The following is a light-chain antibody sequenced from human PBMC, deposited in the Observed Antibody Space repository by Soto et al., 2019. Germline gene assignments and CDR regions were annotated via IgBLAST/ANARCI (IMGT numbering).Light chain of an antibody. V-gene: IGLV2-14*01. Sequence: QYALTQPASVSGSPGQSITISCTGTSSDVGGYNYVSWYQQHPGKATKLMIYDVSNRPSGVSNRFSGSKSGNTASLTISGLQAEDEADYYCSSYTSSSTLDVVFGGGTKLTVL. CDR1: SSDVGGYNY. CDR2: DVS. CDR3: SSYTSSSTLDVV. J-gene: IGLJ2*01.